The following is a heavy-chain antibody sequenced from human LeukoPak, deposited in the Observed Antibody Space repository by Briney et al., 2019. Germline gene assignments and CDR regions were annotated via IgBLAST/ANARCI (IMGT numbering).Heavy chain of an antibody. CDR3: ARRYDSSGYYYYHFDY. D-gene: IGHD3-22*01. J-gene: IGHJ4*02. CDR1: GGSISSYY. V-gene: IGHV4-59*01. Sequence: SETLSLTCTVSGGSISSYYWSWIRQPPGKGLEWIGYIYYSGSTNYNPSLKSRVTISVDTSKNQFSLKLTSVTAADTAVYYCARRYDSSGYYYYHFDYWGQGTLVTVSS. CDR2: IYYSGST.